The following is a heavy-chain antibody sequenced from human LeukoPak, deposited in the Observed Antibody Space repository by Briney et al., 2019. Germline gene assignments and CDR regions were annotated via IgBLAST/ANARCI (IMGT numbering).Heavy chain of an antibody. V-gene: IGHV3-23*01. Sequence: PGGSLRLSCAASGFTFSNAWMTWVRQAPGKGLEWVSSISGHDGSTYYADSVKGRFTISRDNSKNTLYLHMSTLRAEDTAIYYCARVPRAWWFDPWGQGTLVTVSS. CDR3: ARVPRAWWFDP. CDR2: ISGHDGST. CDR1: GFTFSNAW. J-gene: IGHJ5*02.